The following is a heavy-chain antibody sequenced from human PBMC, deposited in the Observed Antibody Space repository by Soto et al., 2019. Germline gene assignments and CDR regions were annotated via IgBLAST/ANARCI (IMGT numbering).Heavy chain of an antibody. CDR3: ARSIVVVTALDY. CDR2: INAGNGNT. V-gene: IGHV1-3*01. J-gene: IGHJ4*02. CDR1: GYTFTSYA. Sequence: ASVKVSCKASGYTFTSYAMHWVRQAPGQRLEWMGWINAGNGNTKYSQKFQGRVTITRDTSASTAYMELSSLRSEDTAVYYCARSIVVVTALDYWGQGPLVTSPQ. D-gene: IGHD2-21*02.